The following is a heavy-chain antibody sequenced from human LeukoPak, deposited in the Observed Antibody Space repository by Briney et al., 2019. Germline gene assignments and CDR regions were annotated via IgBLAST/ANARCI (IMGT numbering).Heavy chain of an antibody. D-gene: IGHD3-22*01. CDR1: GGSFSGYY. CDR2: INHSGST. Sequence: PSETLSLTCAVYGGSFSGYYWSWIRQPPGKGLAWIGEINHSGSTNYNPSLKSRVTISVDTSKNQFSLKLSSVTAADTAVYYCARGRNAVGYYDSSGYPYWGQGTLVTVSS. CDR3: ARGRNAVGYYDSSGYPY. J-gene: IGHJ4*02. V-gene: IGHV4-34*01.